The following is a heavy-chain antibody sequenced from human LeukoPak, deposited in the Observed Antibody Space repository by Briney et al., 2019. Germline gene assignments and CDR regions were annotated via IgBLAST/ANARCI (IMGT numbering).Heavy chain of an antibody. Sequence: PSETLSLTCTVSGGSISSYYWSRIRQPPGKGLEWIGYIYYSGSTNYNPSLKSRVTISVDTSKNQFSLKLSSVTAADTAVYYCARDGGRGAVDYWGQGTLVTVSS. V-gene: IGHV4-59*01. D-gene: IGHD2-15*01. CDR2: IYYSGST. J-gene: IGHJ4*02. CDR3: ARDGGRGAVDY. CDR1: GGSISSYY.